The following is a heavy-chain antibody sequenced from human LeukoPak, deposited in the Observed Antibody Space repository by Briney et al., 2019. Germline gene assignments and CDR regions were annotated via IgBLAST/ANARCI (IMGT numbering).Heavy chain of an antibody. CDR1: GFTFRDFY. CDR3: ARGYYYGSGSDAFDI. Sequence: PGGSLRLSCAASGFTFRDFYMSWIRQAPGKGLEWVSYISGSGTTIYNADSVKGRFTISRDNAKNSLYLQMNSLRAEDTAVYYCARGYYYGSGSDAFDIWGQGTMVTVSS. D-gene: IGHD3-10*01. J-gene: IGHJ3*02. CDR2: ISGSGTTI. V-gene: IGHV3-11*04.